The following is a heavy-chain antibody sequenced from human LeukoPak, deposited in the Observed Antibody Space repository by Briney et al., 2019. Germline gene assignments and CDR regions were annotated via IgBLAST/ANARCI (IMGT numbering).Heavy chain of an antibody. CDR2: IMGDVRGT. D-gene: IGHD3-3*01. J-gene: IGHJ4*02. CDR1: GFTFSIHC. CDR3: ARGGLGVGVDY. V-gene: IGHV3-74*03. Sequence: GGSLRLSCAASGFTFSIHCMHWVRQAPGKGLVWVSHIMGDVRGTTYADPVKGRLILSSDNAKNTLYLQMNSLRAEDTAVYYCARGGLGVGVDYWGQGTLVTVSS.